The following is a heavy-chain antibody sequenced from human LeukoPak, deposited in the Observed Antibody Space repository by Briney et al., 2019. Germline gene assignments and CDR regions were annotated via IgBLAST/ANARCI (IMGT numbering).Heavy chain of an antibody. CDR2: ISSSSSYI. CDR3: ARVDTVVTQHGGFDY. D-gene: IGHD4-23*01. J-gene: IGHJ4*02. V-gene: IGHV3-21*01. CDR1: GFTFSSYS. Sequence: GGSLRLSCAASGFTFSSYSMNWVRQAPGKGLEWVSSISSSSSYIYYADSVKGRFTISRDNAKNSLYLQMNSLRAEDTAVYYCARVDTVVTQHGGFDYWGQGTLVAVSS.